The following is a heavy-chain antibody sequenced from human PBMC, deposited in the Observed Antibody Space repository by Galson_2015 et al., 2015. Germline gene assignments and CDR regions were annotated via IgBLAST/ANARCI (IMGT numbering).Heavy chain of an antibody. CDR2: ISAYNGNT. J-gene: IGHJ3*02. CDR3: ARDRFHDYGDYPKWGDAFDI. Sequence: QSGAEVTKPGESLQVSCKASGYTFTSYGISWVRQAPGQGLEWMGWISAYNGNTNYAQKLQGRVTMTTDTSTSTAYMELRSLRSDDTAVYYCARDRFHDYGDYPKWGDAFDIWGQGTMVTVSS. CDR1: GYTFTSYG. D-gene: IGHD4-17*01. V-gene: IGHV1-18*01.